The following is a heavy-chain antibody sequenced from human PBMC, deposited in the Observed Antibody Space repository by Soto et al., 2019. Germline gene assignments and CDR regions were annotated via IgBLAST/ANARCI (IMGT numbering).Heavy chain of an antibody. CDR2: IYYSGST. CDR1: GGSISSSSYY. V-gene: IGHV4-39*01. CDR3: ARHEGRGVAAIKAFAI. Sequence: PSETLSLTCTVSGGSISSSSYYWGWIRQPPGKGLEWIGSIYYSGSTYYNPSLKSRVTISVDTSKNQFSLKLSSVTAADTAVYYCARHEGRGVAAIKAFAIWGQGTMVTVSS. J-gene: IGHJ3*02. D-gene: IGHD2-15*01.